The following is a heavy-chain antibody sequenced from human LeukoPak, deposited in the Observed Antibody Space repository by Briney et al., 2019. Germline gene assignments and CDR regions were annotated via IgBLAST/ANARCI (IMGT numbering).Heavy chain of an antibody. Sequence: SETLSLTCTVSGGSISSYYWSWIRQPPGKGLEWIGYIYYSGSTNYNPSLKSRVTISVDTFKNQFSLKLSSVTAADTAVYYCARALSFGVVISRYYFDYWGQGTLVTVSS. J-gene: IGHJ4*02. CDR3: ARALSFGVVISRYYFDY. CDR2: IYYSGST. V-gene: IGHV4-59*01. D-gene: IGHD3-3*01. CDR1: GGSISSYY.